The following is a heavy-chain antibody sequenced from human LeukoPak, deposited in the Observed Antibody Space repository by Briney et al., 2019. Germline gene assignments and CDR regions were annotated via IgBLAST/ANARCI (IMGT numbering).Heavy chain of an antibody. CDR3: ARGIIIAAAGNLGWFDP. J-gene: IGHJ5*02. CDR1: GGSISSSSYY. D-gene: IGHD6-13*01. Sequence: PSETLSLTCTVSGGSISSSSYYWGWIRQPPGKGLEWIGSIYYSGSTYYNPSLKSRVTISVDTSKNQFSLKLSSVTAADTAVYYCARGIIIAAAGNLGWFDPWGQGTLVTASS. V-gene: IGHV4-39*07. CDR2: IYYSGST.